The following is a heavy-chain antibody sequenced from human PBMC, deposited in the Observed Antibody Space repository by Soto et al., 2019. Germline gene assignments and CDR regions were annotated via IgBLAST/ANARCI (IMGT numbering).Heavy chain of an antibody. CDR2: ISSSGSTI. J-gene: IGHJ3*02. Sequence: EKRLEWVSYISSSGSTIYYADSVKGRFTISRDNAKNSLYLQMNSRRAEDTAVYYCAREIEVPASGAFDIFGQLTMVTV. V-gene: IGHV3-11*01. CDR3: AREIEVPASGAFDI. D-gene: IGHD2-2*01.